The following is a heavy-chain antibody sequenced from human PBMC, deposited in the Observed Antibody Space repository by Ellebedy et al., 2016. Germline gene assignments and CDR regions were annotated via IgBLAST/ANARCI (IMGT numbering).Heavy chain of an antibody. D-gene: IGHD1-26*01. J-gene: IGHJ3*02. Sequence: ASVTVSCKASGGTFSSYAISWVRQAPRQGLEWMGGIIPIFGTANYVQTFQGRVTITADESTSTAYMELRSLRSDDTAVYYCARVDHRGSYSGAFDIWGQGTMVTVSS. CDR1: GGTFSSYA. CDR3: ARVDHRGSYSGAFDI. V-gene: IGHV1-69*13. CDR2: IIPIFGTA.